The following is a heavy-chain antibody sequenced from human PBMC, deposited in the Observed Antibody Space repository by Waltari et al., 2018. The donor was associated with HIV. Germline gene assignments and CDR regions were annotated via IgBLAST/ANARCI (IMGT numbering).Heavy chain of an antibody. CDR2: INHSGRT. CDR1: GGSFSGYY. Sequence: QVQLQQWGAGLLKPSETLSLTCAVYGGSFSGYYWSWIRQPPGKGLEWIGEINHSGRTNYTPSLKRRVTISVDTSKTQFSLKLSSVTAADTAVYYCASPRVGKDAFDIWGQGTMVTVSS. J-gene: IGHJ3*02. CDR3: ASPRVGKDAFDI. V-gene: IGHV4-34*01. D-gene: IGHD1-26*01.